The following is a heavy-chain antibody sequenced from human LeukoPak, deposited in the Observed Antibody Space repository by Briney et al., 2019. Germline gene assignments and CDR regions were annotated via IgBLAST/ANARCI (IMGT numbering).Heavy chain of an antibody. D-gene: IGHD2-2*01. CDR1: GFTFSSYG. J-gene: IGHJ4*02. V-gene: IGHV3-33*01. CDR2: IWYDGSNK. Sequence: GGSLRLSCAASGFTFSSYGMHWVRQAPGKGLEWVAVIWYDGSNKYYADSVKGRFTISRDNSKNTLYLQMNSLRAEDTAVYYCARDMRTVHYFDYWGQGTLVAVSS. CDR3: ARDMRTVHYFDY.